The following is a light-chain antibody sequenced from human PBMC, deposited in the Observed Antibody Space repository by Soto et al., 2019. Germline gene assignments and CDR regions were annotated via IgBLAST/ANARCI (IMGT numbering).Light chain of an antibody. J-gene: IGKJ1*01. CDR1: QSITSN. CDR2: AAS. Sequence: EILMTQSPATLSVSPGERATLSCRASQSITSNLAWYQQKPGQAPRLLIYAASTRATGIPARFSGSGSGTEFTLTISSLQSEDFAVYYCQQYNEWPSWTFGQGTKVDIK. CDR3: QQYNEWPSWT. V-gene: IGKV3-15*01.